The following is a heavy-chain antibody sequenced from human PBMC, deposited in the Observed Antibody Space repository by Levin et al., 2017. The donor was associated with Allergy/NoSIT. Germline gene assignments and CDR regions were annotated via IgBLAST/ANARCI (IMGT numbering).Heavy chain of an antibody. Sequence: GSLRLSCAVHGGSFSGYYWSWIRQPPGKGLEWIGEINHSGSTNYNPSLKSRVTISVDTSKNQFSLKLSSVTAAATAVYYCARSTTGWGYYFDYWGQGTLVTVSS. CDR2: INHSGST. V-gene: IGHV4-34*01. CDR1: GGSFSGYY. CDR3: ARSTTGWGYYFDY. J-gene: IGHJ4*02. D-gene: IGHD4-17*01.